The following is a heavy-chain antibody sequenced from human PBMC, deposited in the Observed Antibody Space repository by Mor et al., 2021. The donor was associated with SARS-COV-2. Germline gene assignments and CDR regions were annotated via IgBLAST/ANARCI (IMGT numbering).Heavy chain of an antibody. V-gene: IGHV1-46*01. CDR2: NPSGGST. J-gene: IGHJ4*02. Sequence: NPSGGSTSYAQKFQGRVTMTRDTSTSTVYMELSSLRSEDTAVYYCARGRRVMTTVTSAGDWGQGTLVTVSS. CDR3: ARGRRVMTTVTSAGD. D-gene: IGHD4-17*01.